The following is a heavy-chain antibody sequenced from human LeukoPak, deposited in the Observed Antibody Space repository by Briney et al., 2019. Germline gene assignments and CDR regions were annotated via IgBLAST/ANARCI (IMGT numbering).Heavy chain of an antibody. Sequence: GSLRLSCAASGFTFSSYSMNWVRQPPGKGLEWIGEINHSGSTNYNPSLKSRVTISVDTSKNQFSLKLSSVTAADTAVYYCAREGRFIAARRGWAFDIWGQGTMVTVSS. V-gene: IGHV4-34*01. D-gene: IGHD6-6*01. CDR3: AREGRFIAARRGWAFDI. CDR2: INHSGST. J-gene: IGHJ3*02. CDR1: GFTFSSYS.